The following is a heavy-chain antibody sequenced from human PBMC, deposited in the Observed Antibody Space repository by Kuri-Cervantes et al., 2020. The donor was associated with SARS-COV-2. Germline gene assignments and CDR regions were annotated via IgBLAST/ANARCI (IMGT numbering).Heavy chain of an antibody. V-gene: IGHV1-18*01. CDR2: ISAYNGNT. CDR3: AKSLADWTNDAYDA. D-gene: IGHD3-9*01. J-gene: IGHJ3*01. Sequence: ASVKVSCKASGYTFTSYGISWVRQAPGQGLEWMGWISAYNGNTNYAQKLQGRVTMTTDTSTSTAYMELRSLRSDDTAVYHCAKSLADWTNDAYDAWGQGTTITVS. CDR1: GYTFTSYG.